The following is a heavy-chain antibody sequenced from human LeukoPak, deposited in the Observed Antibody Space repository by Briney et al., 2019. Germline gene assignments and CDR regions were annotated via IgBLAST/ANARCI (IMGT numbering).Heavy chain of an antibody. CDR3: AREPRDIVVVPAALGNWFDP. J-gene: IGHJ5*02. CDR1: GGTFSSYA. CDR2: IIPIFGTA. Sequence: SVKVSCKASGGTFSSYATSWVRQAPGQGLEWMGRIIPIFGTANYAQKFQGSVTITTDESTSTAYMELSSLRSEDTAVYYCAREPRDIVVVPAALGNWFDPWGQGTLVTVSS. D-gene: IGHD2-2*01. V-gene: IGHV1-69*05.